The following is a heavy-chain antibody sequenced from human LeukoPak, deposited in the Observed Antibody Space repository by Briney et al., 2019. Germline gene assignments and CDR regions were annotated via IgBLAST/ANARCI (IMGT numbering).Heavy chain of an antibody. CDR1: GFTFSSYA. CDR2: ISGSGGSK. J-gene: IGHJ3*02. Sequence: GGSLSLSCAASGFTFSSYAMSWLRQAPGKGLEWVSAISGSGGSKYYADSVKGRFTISRDNSKNTLYLQMNSLRAEDTAVYYCAKSINYYYDSSGYYRAFDIWGQGTMVTVSS. D-gene: IGHD3-22*01. V-gene: IGHV3-23*01. CDR3: AKSINYYYDSSGYYRAFDI.